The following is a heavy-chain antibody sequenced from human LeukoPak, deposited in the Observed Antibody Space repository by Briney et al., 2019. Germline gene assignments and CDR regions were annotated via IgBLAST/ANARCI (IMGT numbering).Heavy chain of an antibody. CDR2: IIPIFGTA. CDR3: ASAPWTGTDYFDY. V-gene: IGHV1-69*13. D-gene: IGHD3/OR15-3a*01. CDR1: GGTFSSYA. J-gene: IGHJ4*02. Sequence: GASVKVSCKASGGTFSSYAISWVRQAPGQGLEWMGGIIPIFGTANYAQKFQGRVTITADESTSTAYMELSSPRSEDTAVYYCASAPWTGTDYFDYWGQGTLVTVSS.